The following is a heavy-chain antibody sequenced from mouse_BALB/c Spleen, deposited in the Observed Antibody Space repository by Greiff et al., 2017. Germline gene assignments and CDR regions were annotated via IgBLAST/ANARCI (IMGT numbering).Heavy chain of an antibody. CDR1: GFTFSSFG. J-gene: IGHJ4*01. V-gene: IGHV5-17*02. CDR2: ISSGSSTI. Sequence: EVQRVASGGGLVQPGGSRKLSCAASGFTFSSFGMHWVRQSPEKGLEWVAYISSGSSTIYYADTVQGRFTISRDNPKNTLFLQMTSLRSEDTAMYYCARTGTGTRAMDYWGQGTSVTVSS. CDR3: ARTGTGTRAMDY. D-gene: IGHD4-1*01.